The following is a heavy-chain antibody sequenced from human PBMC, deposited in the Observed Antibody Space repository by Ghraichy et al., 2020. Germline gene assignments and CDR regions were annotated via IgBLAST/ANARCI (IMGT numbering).Heavy chain of an antibody. CDR1: GGSFSGYY. CDR3: ARGVPAAMLDYYYFYMDV. Sequence: ETLSLTCAVYGGSFSGYYWSWIRQLPGKGLEWIGEINHSGSTNYNPSLKSRVTISVDTSKNQFSLKLYSVTAADTAVYYCARGVPAAMLDYYYFYMDVWGKGSTVIVSS. D-gene: IGHD2-2*01. J-gene: IGHJ6*03. CDR2: INHSGST. V-gene: IGHV4-34*01.